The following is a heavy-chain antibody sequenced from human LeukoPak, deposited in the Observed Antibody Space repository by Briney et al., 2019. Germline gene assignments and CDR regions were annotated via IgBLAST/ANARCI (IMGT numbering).Heavy chain of an antibody. CDR3: ASPSAARPEYYFDY. V-gene: IGHV4-38-2*02. Sequence: SETLSLTCTVSGYSISSGYYWGWIRQPPGKGLEWIGSIYHNGSTYYNPSLKSRVTISVDTSKNQFSLKLSSVTAADTAVYYCASPSAARPEYYFDYWGQGTLVTVSS. D-gene: IGHD6-6*01. J-gene: IGHJ4*02. CDR1: GYSISSGYY. CDR2: IYHNGST.